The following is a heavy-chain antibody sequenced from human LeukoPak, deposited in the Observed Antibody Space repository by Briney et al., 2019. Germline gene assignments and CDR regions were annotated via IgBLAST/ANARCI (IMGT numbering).Heavy chain of an antibody. Sequence: PGGSLRLSCAASGFTFSSYWMHWVPQAPGKGLVWVSRLNSDGSSTFYADSVKGRFSISRDNAKNTLYLQMNSLRAEDTAVYYCARGYGDWFDPWGQGTLVTVSS. D-gene: IGHD3-10*01. CDR2: LNSDGSST. CDR1: GFTFSSYW. CDR3: ARGYGDWFDP. J-gene: IGHJ5*02. V-gene: IGHV3-74*01.